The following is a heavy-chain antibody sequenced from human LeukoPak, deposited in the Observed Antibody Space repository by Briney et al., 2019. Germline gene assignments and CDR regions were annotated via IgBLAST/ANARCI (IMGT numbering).Heavy chain of an antibody. Sequence: ASVKVSCKASGGTFSGYAISWVRQAPGQGPEWMGWMNPNSGNTGYAQKFQGRVTMTRNTSISTAYMELSSLRSEDTAVYYCARGKLVRSLDYWGQGTLVTVSS. CDR2: MNPNSGNT. J-gene: IGHJ4*02. CDR1: GGTFSGYA. V-gene: IGHV1-8*02. D-gene: IGHD6-13*01. CDR3: ARGKLVRSLDY.